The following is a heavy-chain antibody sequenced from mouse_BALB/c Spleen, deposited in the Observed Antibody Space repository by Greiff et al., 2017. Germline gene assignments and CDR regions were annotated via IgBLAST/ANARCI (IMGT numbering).Heavy chain of an antibody. CDR3: ARGAYEYDGRAWFAY. V-gene: IGHV1-54*01. CDR1: GYAFTNYL. J-gene: IGHJ3*01. D-gene: IGHD2-4*01. Sequence: QVQLQQSGAELVRPGTSVKVSCKASGYAFTNYLIEWVKQRPGQGLEWIGVINPGSGGTNYNEKFKGKATLTADKSSSTAYMQLSSLTSDDSAVYFCARGAYEYDGRAWFAYWGQGTLVTVSA. CDR2: INPGSGGT.